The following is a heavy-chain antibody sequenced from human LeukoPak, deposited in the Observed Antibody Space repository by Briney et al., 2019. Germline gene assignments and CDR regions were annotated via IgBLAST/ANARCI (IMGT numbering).Heavy chain of an antibody. CDR3: ARDVNYYDSSGYTKYFDY. CDR1: GFTFSDYY. D-gene: IGHD3-22*01. V-gene: IGHV3-11*06. Sequence: GGSLRLSCAASGFTFSDYYMSWIRQAPGKGLEWVSSISSSSSYIYYADSVKGRFTISRDNAKNSLYLQMNSLRAEDTAVYYCARDVNYYDSSGYTKYFDYWGQGTLVTVSS. CDR2: ISSSSSYI. J-gene: IGHJ4*02.